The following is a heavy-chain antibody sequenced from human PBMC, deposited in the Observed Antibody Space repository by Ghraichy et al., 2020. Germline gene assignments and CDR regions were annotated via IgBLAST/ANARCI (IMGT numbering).Heavy chain of an antibody. Sequence: SETLSLTCTVSGGSISSGDTYWSWIRQPPGKGLEWIGYIHNRGTTYYSPSLKTRISISMDTSKNQFSLNLNSVTAADTAVYYCAREQGSHHGSGRYSNWFDPWGQGTLVIVSS. J-gene: IGHJ5*02. CDR3: AREQGSHHGSGRYSNWFDP. CDR2: IHNRGTT. D-gene: IGHD3-10*01. V-gene: IGHV4-30-4*01. CDR1: GGSISSGDTY.